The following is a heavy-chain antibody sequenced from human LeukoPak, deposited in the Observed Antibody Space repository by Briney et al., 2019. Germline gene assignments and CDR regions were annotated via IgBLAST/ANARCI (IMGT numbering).Heavy chain of an antibody. Sequence: PGGSLRLSCAASGFTFSSYWMTWVRQAPGKGLEWVANIKQDGSEKYSVDSLKGRFTISRDNAKKLLYLQMNSLRVEDTAVYYCARVGPPYYNYYMDVWGKGTTVTVSS. CDR2: IKQDGSEK. CDR1: GFTFSSYW. V-gene: IGHV3-7*01. J-gene: IGHJ6*03. CDR3: ARVGPPYYNYYMDV.